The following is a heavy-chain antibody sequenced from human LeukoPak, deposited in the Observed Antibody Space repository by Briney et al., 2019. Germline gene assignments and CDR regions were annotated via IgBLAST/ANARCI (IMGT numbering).Heavy chain of an antibody. D-gene: IGHD3-10*01. V-gene: IGHV4-31*03. Sequence: PSGTLSLTCTVSGGSISSGGHYWSWIRQHPGKGLEWIGYIYYSGTTYYNPSLQSRVTISVDTSKNQFSLKMSSVTAADTAVYYCERSNYGSGSYYNIWGQGTLVTVSS. CDR2: IYYSGTT. J-gene: IGHJ4*02. CDR3: ERSNYGSGSYYNI. CDR1: GGSISSGGHY.